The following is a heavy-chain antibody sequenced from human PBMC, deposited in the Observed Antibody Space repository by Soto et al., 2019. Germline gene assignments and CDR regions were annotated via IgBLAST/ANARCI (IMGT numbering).Heavy chain of an antibody. CDR2: IIPIFGTA. CDR1: GGTFSSYA. V-gene: IGHV1-69*13. CDR3: AKQLVRTGSDWFDP. J-gene: IGHJ5*02. Sequence: SVKVSCKASGGTFSSYAISWVRQAPGQGLEWMGGIIPIFGTANYAQKFQGRVAITADESTSTAYMELSSLRSEDTAVYYCAKQLVRTGSDWFDPWGQGTLVTVSS. D-gene: IGHD6-13*01.